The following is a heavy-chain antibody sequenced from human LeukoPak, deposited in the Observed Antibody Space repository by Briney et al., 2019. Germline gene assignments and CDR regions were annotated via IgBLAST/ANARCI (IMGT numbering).Heavy chain of an antibody. CDR3: ARAGVPADAFDI. V-gene: IGHV4-38-2*02. Sequence: SETLSLTCTVSGYSISSGYYWGWIRQPPGKGLEWIGSIYHSGSTYYNPSLKSRVTISVDTSKNQFSLKLSSVTAADTAVYYCARAGVPADAFDIWGQGTMVTVSS. J-gene: IGHJ3*02. D-gene: IGHD2-2*01. CDR2: IYHSGST. CDR1: GYSISSGYY.